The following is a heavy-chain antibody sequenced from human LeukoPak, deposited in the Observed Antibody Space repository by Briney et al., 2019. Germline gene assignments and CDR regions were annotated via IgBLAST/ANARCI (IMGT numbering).Heavy chain of an antibody. J-gene: IGHJ3*02. CDR2: IYSSGTT. D-gene: IGHD2-21*02. Sequence: SETLSLTCTVSGDSISSDRYSWTWIRQPAGKGLECIGRIYSSGTTNYNPSLRSRVTISVDTSKNQFSLKVNSVSAADTAVYYCARWGETGDYAVHAFDIWGQGTMVTVSS. CDR3: ARWGETGDYAVHAFDI. V-gene: IGHV4-61*02. CDR1: GDSISSDRYS.